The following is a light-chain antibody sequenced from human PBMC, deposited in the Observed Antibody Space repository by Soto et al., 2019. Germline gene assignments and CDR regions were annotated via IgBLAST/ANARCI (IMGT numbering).Light chain of an antibody. CDR1: QSVSSSY. Sequence: IVMTQSRATLSVSPGERATLSCRASQSVSSSYLAWFQQTLGTXHRLIIPGAFTRHTGVLARFSGSWSGTECTLNRTCLQYEDFAVYCCQHYNNLTLTFRQGTRLEIK. CDR3: QHYNNLTLT. V-gene: IGKV3D-15*01. J-gene: IGKJ5*01. CDR2: GAF.